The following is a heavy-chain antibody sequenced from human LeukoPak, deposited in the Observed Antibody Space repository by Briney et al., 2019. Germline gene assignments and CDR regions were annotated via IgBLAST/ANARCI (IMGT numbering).Heavy chain of an antibody. D-gene: IGHD1-14*01. J-gene: IGHJ4*02. CDR2: MRQDGSEK. CDR1: GFTFNNYW. Sequence: GGSLRLSCAATGFTFNNYWMSWVRQAPGKGLEWVANMRQDGSEKYYLYSLNGRFTISRDNAKTSLYLQMNSLTAEDTAIYYCARDRDPRNNFFDYWGQGTLVTVSS. CDR3: ARDRDPRNNFFDY. V-gene: IGHV3-7*01.